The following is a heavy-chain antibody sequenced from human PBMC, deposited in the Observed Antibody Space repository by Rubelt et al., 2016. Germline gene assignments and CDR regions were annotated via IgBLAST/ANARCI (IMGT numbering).Heavy chain of an antibody. CDR2: ISAYNGNT. CDR3: ARDVGGNSVLYYFDY. Sequence: QVQLVQSGAEVKKPGASVKVSCKASGYTFTSYGISWVRQAPGQGLEWMGWISAYNGNTNYAQKSQGRGTMTTDTSTSTAYMELRSLRSDDTAVYYCARDVGGNSVLYYFDYWGQGTLVTVSP. CDR1: GYTFTSYG. D-gene: IGHD4-23*01. J-gene: IGHJ4*02. V-gene: IGHV1-18*01.